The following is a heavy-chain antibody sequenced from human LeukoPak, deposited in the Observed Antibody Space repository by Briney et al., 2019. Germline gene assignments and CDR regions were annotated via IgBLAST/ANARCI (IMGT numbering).Heavy chain of an antibody. J-gene: IGHJ4*02. CDR3: ASAYCGGDCYHFDY. V-gene: IGHV1-2*02. Sequence: ASVKVSCKASGYTFTGYYMHWVRQASGQGLEWKGWINPNSGGTNYAQKFQGRVTMTRDTSISTAYMELSRLRSDDTAVYYCASAYCGGDCYHFDYWGQGTLVTVSS. D-gene: IGHD2-21*02. CDR1: GYTFTGYY. CDR2: INPNSGGT.